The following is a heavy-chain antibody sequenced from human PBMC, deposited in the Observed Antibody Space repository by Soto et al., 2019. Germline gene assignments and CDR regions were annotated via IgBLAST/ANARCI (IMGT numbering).Heavy chain of an antibody. CDR2: IYYSGST. Sequence: QVQLQESGPGLVKPSETLSLTCTVSGGSISSYYWSWIRQPPGKGLEWIGYIYYSGSTNYNPSLKSRVTISVDTSKNQFSLKLSSVTAADTAVHYCAGGAFDIWGQGTMVTVSS. V-gene: IGHV4-59*01. CDR1: GGSISSYY. CDR3: AGGAFDI. D-gene: IGHD3-16*01. J-gene: IGHJ3*02.